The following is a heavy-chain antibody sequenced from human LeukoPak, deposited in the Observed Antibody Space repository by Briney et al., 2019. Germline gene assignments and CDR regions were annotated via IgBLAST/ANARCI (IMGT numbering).Heavy chain of an antibody. CDR3: ARARYANAWYAFDI. CDR2: IYSSGST. Sequence: SETLSLTCIVSGGSISNYYWSWIRQPAGKGLEWIGRIYSSGSTSYIPSLKSRVTMAVDTSNNQFSLKVTSVTAADTAVYYCARARYANAWYAFDIWGQGTMVTVSS. V-gene: IGHV4-4*07. D-gene: IGHD2-2*01. J-gene: IGHJ3*02. CDR1: GGSISNYY.